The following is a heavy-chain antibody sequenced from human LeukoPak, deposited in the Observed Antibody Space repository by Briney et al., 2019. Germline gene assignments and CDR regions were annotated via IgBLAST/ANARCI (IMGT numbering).Heavy chain of an antibody. V-gene: IGHV3-66*01. CDR1: GFTFSDYY. CDR2: IYSGGST. CDR3: ATGVPGAYRIIY. J-gene: IGHJ4*02. D-gene: IGHD2-21*01. Sequence: PGGSLRLSCAASGFTFSDYYMSWIRQAPGKGLEWVSVIYSGGSTYYADSVKGRFTISRDNSKNTLYLQMNSLRAEDTAVYYCATGVPGAYRIIYWGQGTLVTVSS.